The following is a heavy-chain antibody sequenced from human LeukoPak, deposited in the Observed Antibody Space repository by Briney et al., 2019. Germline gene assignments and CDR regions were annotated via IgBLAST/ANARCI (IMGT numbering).Heavy chain of an antibody. V-gene: IGHV3-21*01. J-gene: IGHJ4*02. CDR3: ARGIAVAGFDY. CDR2: ISSSSSYI. Sequence: GGSLRLSCAASGFTFSSYSMNWVRQAPGQGLEWVSSISSSSSYIYYADSVKGRFTISRDNAKNSLYLQMNSLRAEDTAVYYCARGIAVAGFDYWGQGTLVTVSS. CDR1: GFTFSSYS. D-gene: IGHD6-19*01.